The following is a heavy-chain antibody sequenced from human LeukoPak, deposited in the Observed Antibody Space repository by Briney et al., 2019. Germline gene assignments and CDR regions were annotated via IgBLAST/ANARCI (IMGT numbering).Heavy chain of an antibody. V-gene: IGHV4-39*07. CDR3: ARDLYSSTYSFGY. D-gene: IGHD3-22*01. CDR2: IYYGGST. Sequence: SETLSLTCTVSGGSIRSSDSYGAYGAWIRQPPGKGLEWIGTIYYGGSTYYTPSLKSRVTISLDTSKNQFSLRLTSVTAADTAVYYCARDLYSSTYSFGYWGQGTPVTVSS. CDR1: GGSIRSSDSY. J-gene: IGHJ4*02.